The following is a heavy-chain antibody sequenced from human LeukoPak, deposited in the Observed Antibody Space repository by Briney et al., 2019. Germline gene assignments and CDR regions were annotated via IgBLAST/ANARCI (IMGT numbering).Heavy chain of an antibody. CDR3: ARVVVAATSLYFDY. D-gene: IGHD2-15*01. V-gene: IGHV4-59*04. J-gene: IGHJ4*02. CDR2: IYHSGST. Sequence: SETLSLTCTVSGGSISSYYWSWIRQPPGKGLEWIGYIYHSGSTYYNPSLKSRVTISVDRSKNQFSLKLSSVTAADTAVYYCARVVVAATSLYFDYWGQGTLVTVSS. CDR1: GGSISSYY.